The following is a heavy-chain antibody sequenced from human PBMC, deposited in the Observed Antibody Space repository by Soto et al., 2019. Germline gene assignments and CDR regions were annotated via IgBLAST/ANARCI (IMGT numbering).Heavy chain of an antibody. Sequence: PGGSLRLSCAASGFTFSDYYMSWIRQAPGKGLEWVSYISSSGSTIYYADSVKGRFTISRDNAKNSLYLQMNSLRAEDTAVYYCARAPSPSYSIMATRYYYYYGMDVWGQGTTVTVSS. J-gene: IGHJ6*02. CDR1: GFTFSDYY. CDR2: ISSSGSTI. D-gene: IGHD5-12*01. V-gene: IGHV3-11*01. CDR3: ARAPSPSYSIMATRYYYYYGMDV.